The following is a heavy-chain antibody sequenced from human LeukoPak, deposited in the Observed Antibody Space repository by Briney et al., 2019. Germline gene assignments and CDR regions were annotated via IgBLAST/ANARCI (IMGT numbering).Heavy chain of an antibody. V-gene: IGHV1-69*05. CDR1: GGTFSRYA. CDR2: IIPIFGTA. J-gene: IGHJ3*02. Sequence: GASVKVSCKASGGTFSRYAISWVRQAPGQGLEWMGRIIPIFGTANYAQKFQGRVTITTDESTSTAYMELSSLRSEDTAVYYCARDPEAWNDAFDIWGRGTMVTVSS. D-gene: IGHD1-1*01. CDR3: ARDPEAWNDAFDI.